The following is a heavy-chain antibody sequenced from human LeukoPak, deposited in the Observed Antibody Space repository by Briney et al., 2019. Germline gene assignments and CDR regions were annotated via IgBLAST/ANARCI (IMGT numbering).Heavy chain of an antibody. D-gene: IGHD3-22*01. V-gene: IGHV5-51*01. CDR3: ARQSYGLVDY. Sequence: RGESLKISCKGSGYSFNMYWIGWVRQMPGKGLEWMGIIYPGDSDTRYSPSFQGQVTMSADKSISTAYLQWSSLKASDTAMYYCARQSYGLVDYWGQGTLVTVSS. J-gene: IGHJ4*02. CDR1: GYSFNMYW. CDR2: IYPGDSDT.